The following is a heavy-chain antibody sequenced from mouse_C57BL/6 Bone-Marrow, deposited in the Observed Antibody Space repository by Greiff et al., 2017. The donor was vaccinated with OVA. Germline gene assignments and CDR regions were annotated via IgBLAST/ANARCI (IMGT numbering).Heavy chain of an antibody. Sequence: QVQLQQSGPELVKPGASVKISCKASGYAFSSSWMNWVKQRPGKGLEWIGRIYPGDGDTNYNGKFKGKATLTADKSSSTAYMQLSSLTSEDSAVYFCALYYSPPVFGYWGQGTLVTVSA. CDR3: ALYYSPPVFGY. CDR2: IYPGDGDT. D-gene: IGHD1-1*01. CDR1: GYAFSSSW. V-gene: IGHV1-82*01. J-gene: IGHJ3*01.